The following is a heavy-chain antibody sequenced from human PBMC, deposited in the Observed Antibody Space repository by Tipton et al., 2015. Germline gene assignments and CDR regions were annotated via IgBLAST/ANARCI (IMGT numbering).Heavy chain of an antibody. V-gene: IGHV3-15*07. CDR3: TTDPSPPGSGSNSDF. CDR2: IKTKAYGGTI. Sequence: SLRLSCAASGFSFSDAWMNWVRQAPGKGLEWVGRIKTKAYGGTIDYAAPVRGRFTISTDYSKNMLYLQMNSLKAEDTGVYYCTTDPSPPGSGSNSDFWGQGTLVTVSS. D-gene: IGHD6-25*01. J-gene: IGHJ4*02. CDR1: GFSFSDAW.